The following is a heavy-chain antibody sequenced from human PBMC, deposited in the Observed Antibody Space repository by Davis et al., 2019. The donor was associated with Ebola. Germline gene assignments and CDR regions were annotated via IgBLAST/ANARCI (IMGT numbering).Heavy chain of an antibody. CDR2: TSYDGSNI. CDR1: GFTFRSYG. CDR3: ARGGSYPGS. Sequence: GESLKISCAASGFTFRSYGMHWVRQAPGKGLEWVAVTSYDGSNIRYADSVKGRFTISRDNSKNTLYLQMNSLRAEDSAVYYCARGGSYPGSWGQGTLVTVSS. D-gene: IGHD1-26*01. V-gene: IGHV3-30*03. J-gene: IGHJ5*02.